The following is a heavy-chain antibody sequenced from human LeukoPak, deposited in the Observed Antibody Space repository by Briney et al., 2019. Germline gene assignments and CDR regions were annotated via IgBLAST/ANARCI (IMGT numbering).Heavy chain of an antibody. D-gene: IGHD6-19*01. V-gene: IGHV1-69*10. Sequence: GASVKVSCRASGDTFTNHGVSWVRQAPGRGLEWMGRVIPTFNIRNYAQKFQGRATITADKSTSTGYMELSSLSSEDTAVYYCARDLPSPVPGKNYFDSWGQGTLVIASS. CDR2: VIPTFNIR. J-gene: IGHJ4*02. CDR3: ARDLPSPVPGKNYFDS. CDR1: GDTFTNHG.